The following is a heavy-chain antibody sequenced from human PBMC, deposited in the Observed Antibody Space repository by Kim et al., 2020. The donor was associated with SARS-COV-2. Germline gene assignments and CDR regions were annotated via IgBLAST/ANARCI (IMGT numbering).Heavy chain of an antibody. Sequence: GGSLRLSCAASGFTFSSYWMHWVRQAPGKGLVWVSLITTDGSTVRYADSVKGRFTISRDDATNTLFLQMNSLRVEDTAVYYCVRDGLGTTPLDHWGQGT. D-gene: IGHD7-27*01. CDR1: GFTFSSYW. V-gene: IGHV3-74*01. CDR2: ITTDGSTV. J-gene: IGHJ4*03. CDR3: VRDGLGTTPLDH.